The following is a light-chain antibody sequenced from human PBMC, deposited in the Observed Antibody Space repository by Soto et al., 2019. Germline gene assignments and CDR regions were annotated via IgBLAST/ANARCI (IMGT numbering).Light chain of an antibody. CDR3: SSYTSSSTPYYV. Sequence: QSALTQPASVSGSPGQSITISCTGTSSDVGGYNYVSWYQQHPGKAPKLMIYDVSNRPSGVSNRFSGSKSGNKASLTISGLQAEDEADYYGSSYTSSSTPYYVFGTGTKVTVL. CDR1: SSDVGGYNY. CDR2: DVS. J-gene: IGLJ1*01. V-gene: IGLV2-14*01.